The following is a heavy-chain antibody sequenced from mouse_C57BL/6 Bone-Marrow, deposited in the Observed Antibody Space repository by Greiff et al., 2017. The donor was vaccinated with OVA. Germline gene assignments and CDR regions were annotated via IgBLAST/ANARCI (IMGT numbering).Heavy chain of an antibody. D-gene: IGHD4-1*01. V-gene: IGHV1-4*01. CDR3: AKWDVGYFDY. CDR1: GYTFTSYT. CDR2: INPSSGYT. J-gene: IGHJ2*01. Sequence: QVQLQQSGAELARPGASVKMSCKASGYTFTSYTMHWVKQRPGQGLEWIGYINPSSGYTKYNQKFKDKATLTADKSSRTAYMQLSSLTSEDSAVYYCAKWDVGYFDYWGQGTTLTVSS.